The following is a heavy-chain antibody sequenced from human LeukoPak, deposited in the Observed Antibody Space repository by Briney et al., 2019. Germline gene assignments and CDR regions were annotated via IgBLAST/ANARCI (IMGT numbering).Heavy chain of an antibody. D-gene: IGHD5-24*01. J-gene: IGHJ6*03. CDR2: IYHSGST. V-gene: IGHV4-38-2*01. CDR1: GYSISSGYY. CDR3: ARAYSACDDGYSPYYYYYYYMDV. Sequence: SETLSLTCAVSGYSISSGYYWGWIRQPPGKGLEWIGSIYHSGSTYYNPSLKSRVTISVDTSKNQFSLKLSSVTAADTAVYYCARAYSACDDGYSPYYYYYYYMDVWGKGTTVTVSS.